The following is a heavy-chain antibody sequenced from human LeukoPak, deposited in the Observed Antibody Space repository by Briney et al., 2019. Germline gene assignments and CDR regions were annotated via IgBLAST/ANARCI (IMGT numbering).Heavy chain of an antibody. CDR2: ISSSGSTI. D-gene: IGHD1-26*01. Sequence: PGGSLRLSCAASGFTFSDYYMSWIRQAPGKGLEWVSYISSSGSTIYYADSVKGRFTISRDNAKNSLYLQMNSLRAEDAAVYYCARGGGVSRYSGSYDAFDIWGQGTMVTVSS. CDR3: ARGGGVSRYSGSYDAFDI. CDR1: GFTFSDYY. J-gene: IGHJ3*02. V-gene: IGHV3-11*04.